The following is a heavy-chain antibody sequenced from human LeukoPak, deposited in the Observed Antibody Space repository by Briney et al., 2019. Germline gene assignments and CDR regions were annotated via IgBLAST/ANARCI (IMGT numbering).Heavy chain of an antibody. CDR2: ITDSGFST. J-gene: IGHJ4*02. D-gene: IGHD2-2*01. CDR3: AKDGKVGSITSRFDN. Sequence: GGSLRLSCAASGFTFNSYAMAWVRQAPEKGLEWVSSITDSGFSTYYADSVKGRFTISRDNSKNTLYLQMNSLRAEDTAVYYCAKDGKVGSITSRFDNWGQGTLVTVSS. CDR1: GFTFNSYA. V-gene: IGHV3-23*01.